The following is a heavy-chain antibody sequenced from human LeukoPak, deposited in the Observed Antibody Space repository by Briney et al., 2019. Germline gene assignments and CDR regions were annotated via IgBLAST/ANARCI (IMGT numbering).Heavy chain of an antibody. Sequence: GGSLRLSCAASGFFFSNYDMNWVRQAPGSGLEWVSGLSGSGGSTFYADSVKGRFTISRDNSKNTLYLQMNSLRPEDTAVYYCARSFGGSYPHFDYWGQGTLVTVSS. V-gene: IGHV3-23*01. CDR1: GFFFSNYD. D-gene: IGHD1-26*01. CDR3: ARSFGGSYPHFDY. CDR2: LSGSGGST. J-gene: IGHJ4*02.